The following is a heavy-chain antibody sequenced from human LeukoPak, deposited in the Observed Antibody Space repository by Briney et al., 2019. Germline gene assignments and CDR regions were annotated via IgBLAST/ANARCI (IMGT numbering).Heavy chain of an antibody. CDR1: GCTFSSYA. D-gene: IGHD5-12*01. J-gene: IGHJ4*02. Sequence: GGSLRLSCAASGCTFSSYAMHWVRQAPGKGLEYVSAISSNGGSTYYANSVKGRFTISRDNSKNTLYLQMGSLRAEDMAVYYCARAGHSGYDGYSSALYYFDYWGQGTLVTVSS. CDR3: ARAGHSGYDGYSSALYYFDY. CDR2: ISSNGGST. V-gene: IGHV3-64*01.